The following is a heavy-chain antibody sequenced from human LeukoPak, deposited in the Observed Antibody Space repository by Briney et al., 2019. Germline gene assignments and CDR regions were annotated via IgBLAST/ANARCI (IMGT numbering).Heavy chain of an antibody. D-gene: IGHD1-26*01. CDR2: INPSGGSA. Sequence: ASVPVSCKASVYTFTTHFIHWVRQAPGQGLQWMGMINPSGGSAIYAKKLQGRVTMTSDTSTSTVYMELRSLRSEDTALYFCARERGELHRELDSWGQGTLVTVSS. J-gene: IGHJ4*02. CDR3: ARERGELHRELDS. V-gene: IGHV1-46*01. CDR1: VYTFTTHF.